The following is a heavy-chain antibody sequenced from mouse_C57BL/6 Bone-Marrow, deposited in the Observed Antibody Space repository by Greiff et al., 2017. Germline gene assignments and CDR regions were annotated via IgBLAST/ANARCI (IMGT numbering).Heavy chain of an antibody. V-gene: IGHV5-6*01. Sequence: EVKLVESGGDLVKPGGSLKLSCAASGFTFSSYGMSWVRQTPDKRLEWVSTISSCGNYTYYPDSVKGRFTISRDNAKNTLYLQMSSLKSEDTAMYYCAISMMVTLDYWGQGTTLTVSS. CDR1: GFTFSSYG. D-gene: IGHD2-3*01. CDR2: ISSCGNYT. CDR3: AISMMVTLDY. J-gene: IGHJ2*01.